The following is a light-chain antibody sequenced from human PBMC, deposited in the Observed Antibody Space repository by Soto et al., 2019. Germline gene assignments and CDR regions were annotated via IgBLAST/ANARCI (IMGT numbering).Light chain of an antibody. CDR2: WAS. V-gene: IGKV4-1*01. J-gene: IGKJ1*01. Sequence: DIVMTQSPDSLAVSLGERATINCKSSQSVLYSSNNKNYLAWYQQKPGQPPKLLLYWASTRESGVPDRFSGRGSGTIFTPTISRRRADDGAVYYCKHYYSTPAWAFGQGTKGEIK. CDR1: QSVLYSSNNKNY. CDR3: KHYYSTPAWA.